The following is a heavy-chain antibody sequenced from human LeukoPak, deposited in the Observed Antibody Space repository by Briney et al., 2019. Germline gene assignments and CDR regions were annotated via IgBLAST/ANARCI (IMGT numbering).Heavy chain of an antibody. Sequence: GRSLTLSCAASGFTFSSFGMHWVRQAPGKGLEWVAVIWYDASNKYYVDSVKGRSTISRDNSKNTLYLQMNSLRDDDTAVYYCVRGVGVSRFNYLDPWGQGTLVIVSS. V-gene: IGHV3-33*01. J-gene: IGHJ5*02. CDR3: VRGVGVSRFNYLDP. D-gene: IGHD1-7*01. CDR1: GFTFSSFG. CDR2: IWYDASNK.